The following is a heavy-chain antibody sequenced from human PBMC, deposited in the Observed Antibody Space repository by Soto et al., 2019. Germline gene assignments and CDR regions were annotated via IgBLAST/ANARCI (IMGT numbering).Heavy chain of an antibody. CDR3: ATDYVDILTGYSLSLYYYGMDV. CDR1: GFTFSSYA. Sequence: GGSLRLSCAASGFTFSSYAMIWVRQAPGKGLEWVSAISGSGGSTYYADSVKGRFTISRDNSKNTLYLQMNSLRAEDTAVYYCATDYVDILTGYSLSLYYYGMDVWGQGTTVTVSS. D-gene: IGHD3-9*01. CDR2: ISGSGGST. J-gene: IGHJ6*02. V-gene: IGHV3-23*01.